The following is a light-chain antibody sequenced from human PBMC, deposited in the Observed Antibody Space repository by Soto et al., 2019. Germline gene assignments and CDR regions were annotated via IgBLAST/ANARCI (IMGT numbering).Light chain of an antibody. J-gene: IGKJ2*02. CDR2: DVS. CDR1: QSVSHY. Sequence: EIILTQSPATLSLSPGDRATLSCRASQSVSHYLAWYQQKPGQAPRLLIYDVSNRATGIPARFSGSGPGTAFTLTISSLEPEDFAVYFCQQRSEWPLCTFGQGTKLEIK. CDR3: QQRSEWPLCT. V-gene: IGKV3-11*01.